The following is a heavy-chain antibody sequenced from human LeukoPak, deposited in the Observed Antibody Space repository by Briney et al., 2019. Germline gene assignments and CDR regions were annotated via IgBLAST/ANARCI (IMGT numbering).Heavy chain of an antibody. CDR3: AKSPAGRHHN. Sequence: ASVKVTCKASGYTFTGYYMDWLRQAPGQGLEWMGWINPNSGGTNYAQKCQGRVTMTMDTSISTAYMELSRLRSDATAVYYGAKSPAGRHHNWGQGTLATVSS. CDR2: INPNSGGT. J-gene: IGHJ4*02. V-gene: IGHV1-2*02. CDR1: GYTFTGYY.